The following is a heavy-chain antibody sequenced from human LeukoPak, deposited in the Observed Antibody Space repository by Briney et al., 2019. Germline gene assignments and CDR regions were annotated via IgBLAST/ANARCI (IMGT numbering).Heavy chain of an antibody. D-gene: IGHD4-17*01. CDR1: GGSFSGYY. V-gene: IGHV4-34*01. J-gene: IGHJ4*02. CDR3: ARGQGTVTTH. CDR2: INHSGSA. Sequence: SETLSLTCAVSGGSFSGYYWTWIRQPPGKGLEWIGEINHSGSANYNPSLMSRVTISLDTFKNHFSLNLSSVTAADTAVYYCARGQGTVTTHWGQGTLVTVSS.